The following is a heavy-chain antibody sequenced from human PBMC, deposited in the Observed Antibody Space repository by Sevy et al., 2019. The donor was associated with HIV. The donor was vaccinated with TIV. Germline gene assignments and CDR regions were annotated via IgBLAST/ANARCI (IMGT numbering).Heavy chain of an antibody. CDR2: IYYSGST. CDR1: RGSISTYY. Sequence: SETLSLTCTVSRGSISTYYWTWIRQPPGKGLEWIGYIYYSGSTDYNPSLKSRVTMSIDTSKNQFSLKLRSVTAAETAVYYCTRGGPNQQQLDYFDYWGQGTLVIVSS. V-gene: IGHV4-59*01. CDR3: TRGGPNQQQLDYFDY. D-gene: IGHD6-13*01. J-gene: IGHJ4*02.